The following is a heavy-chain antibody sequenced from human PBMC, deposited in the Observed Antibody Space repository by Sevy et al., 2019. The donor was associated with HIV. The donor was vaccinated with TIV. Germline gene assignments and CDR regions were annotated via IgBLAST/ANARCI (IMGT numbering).Heavy chain of an antibody. CDR3: ARDRHIVVVVAATPGNFDY. V-gene: IGHV3-48*02. Sequence: GGSLRLSCAASGFTFSSYSMNWVRQAPGKGLEWVSYISSSSTIYYADSVKGRFTISRDNAKNSLYLQMNSLRDEDTAVYYCARDRHIVVVVAATPGNFDYWGQGTLVTVSS. D-gene: IGHD2-15*01. J-gene: IGHJ4*02. CDR2: ISSSSTI. CDR1: GFTFSSYS.